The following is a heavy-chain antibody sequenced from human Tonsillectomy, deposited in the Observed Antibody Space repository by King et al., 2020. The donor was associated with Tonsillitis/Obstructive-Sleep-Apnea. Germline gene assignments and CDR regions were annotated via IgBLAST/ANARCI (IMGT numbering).Heavy chain of an antibody. CDR2: ISSSSSYI. CDR3: ARDVGPTSSSSQGH. Sequence: VQLVESGGGLVKPGGSLRLSCAASGFTFSSYNMNWVRQAPGKGLEWVSSISSSSSYIFYADSVKGRFTISRDNAKDSLYLQMNSLRAEDTAVYYCARDVGPTSSSSQGHWGQGTLVTVSS. J-gene: IGHJ4*02. V-gene: IGHV3-21*01. CDR1: GFTFSSYN. D-gene: IGHD6-13*01.